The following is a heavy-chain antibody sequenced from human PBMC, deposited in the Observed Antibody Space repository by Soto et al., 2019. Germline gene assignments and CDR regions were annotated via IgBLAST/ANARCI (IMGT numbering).Heavy chain of an antibody. CDR2: INHSGST. D-gene: IGHD6-13*01. V-gene: IGHV4-34*01. CDR3: ARGLYYSSSRPGFDT. Sequence: PSETLSLTCAVYGGSFSGYYWSWIRQPPGKGLEWIGEINHSGSTNYNPSLKSRVTISVDTSKNQFSLKLSSVTAADTAVYYCARGLYYSSSRPGFDTWGQGTLVTVSS. J-gene: IGHJ5*02. CDR1: GGSFSGYY.